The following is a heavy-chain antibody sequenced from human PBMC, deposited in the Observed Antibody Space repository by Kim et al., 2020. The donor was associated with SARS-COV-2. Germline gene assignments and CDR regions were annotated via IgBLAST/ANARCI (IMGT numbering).Heavy chain of an antibody. CDR1: GFTFDDYA. Sequence: GGSLRLSCAASGFTFDDYAMHWVRQAPGKGLEWVSGISWNSGSIGYADSVKGRFTISRDNAKNSLYLQMTSLRAEDTALYYCARATYYFDYWGPGTLVT. J-gene: IGHJ4*02. CDR3: ARATYYFDY. CDR2: ISWNSGSI. V-gene: IGHV3-9*01.